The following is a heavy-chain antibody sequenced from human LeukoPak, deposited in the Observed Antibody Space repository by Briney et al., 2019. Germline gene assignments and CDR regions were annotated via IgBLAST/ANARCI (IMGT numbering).Heavy chain of an antibody. J-gene: IGHJ4*02. CDR3: AMGLYYYDSSGYYYVGFDY. CDR2: IIPIFGTA. Sequence: SVKVSCKASGGTFSSYAISWVQQAPGQGLEWMGGIIPIFGTANYAQKFQGRVTITTDESTSTAYMELSSLRSEDTAVYYCAMGLYYYDSSGYYYVGFDYWGQGTLVTVSS. V-gene: IGHV1-69*05. D-gene: IGHD3-22*01. CDR1: GGTFSSYA.